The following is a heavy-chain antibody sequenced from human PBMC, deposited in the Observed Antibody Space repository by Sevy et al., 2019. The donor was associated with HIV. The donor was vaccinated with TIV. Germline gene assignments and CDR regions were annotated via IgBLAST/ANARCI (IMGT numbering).Heavy chain of an antibody. V-gene: IGHV3-30-3*01. CDR2: ISYDGSNK. Sequence: GGSLRLSCAASGFTFSSYAMHWVRQAPGKGLEWVAVISYDGSNKYYADSVKGRFTISRDNSKNTLYLQMNSLRAEDTAVYYCARDLQVRSPWGNYYYYGMDVWGQRTTVTVSS. CDR3: ARDLQVRSPWGNYYYYGMDV. J-gene: IGHJ6*02. D-gene: IGHD3-16*01. CDR1: GFTFSSYA.